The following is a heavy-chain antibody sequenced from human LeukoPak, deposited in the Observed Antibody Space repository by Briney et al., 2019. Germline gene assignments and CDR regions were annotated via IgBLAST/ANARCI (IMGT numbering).Heavy chain of an antibody. CDR1: GFTFSSYW. Sequence: GGSPRLSCAASGFTFSSYWMSWVRQAPGKGLEWVANIKQDGSEKYYVDSVKGRFTISRDNAKNSLYLQMNSLRAEDTAVYYCARDDTVTTRVGFIDWGQGTLVTVFS. J-gene: IGHJ4*02. V-gene: IGHV3-7*01. CDR2: IKQDGSEK. CDR3: ARDDTVTTRVGFID. D-gene: IGHD4-17*01.